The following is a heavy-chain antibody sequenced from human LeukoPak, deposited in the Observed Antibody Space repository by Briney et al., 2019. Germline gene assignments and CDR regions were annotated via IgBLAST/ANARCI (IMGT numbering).Heavy chain of an antibody. V-gene: IGHV3-23*01. Sequence: GGSLRLSCAASGFTFSSYAMSWVRQAPGKGLEWVSAISDNGGTTFYADSVKGRFTITRDNSKNTLYVQMNSLRGGDTAVYYCAKDYGPKQLVFFDSWGQGTLVTVSS. CDR3: AKDYGPKQLVFFDS. J-gene: IGHJ4*02. D-gene: IGHD6-13*01. CDR1: GFTFSSYA. CDR2: ISDNGGTT.